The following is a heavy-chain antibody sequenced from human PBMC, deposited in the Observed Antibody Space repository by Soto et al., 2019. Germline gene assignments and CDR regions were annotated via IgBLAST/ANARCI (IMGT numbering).Heavy chain of an antibody. J-gene: IGHJ5*02. Sequence: GSVKVSCQPTGYTLTSYDINWVRQATGQGLEWMGWMNPNSGNTGYAQKFQGRVTMTRNTSISTAYMELSSMRSEDTAVYYCARGESSSWRRNWFNPWGQGTLVTV. V-gene: IGHV1-8*01. CDR3: ARGESSSWRRNWFNP. CDR1: GYTLTSYD. CDR2: MNPNSGNT. D-gene: IGHD6-13*01.